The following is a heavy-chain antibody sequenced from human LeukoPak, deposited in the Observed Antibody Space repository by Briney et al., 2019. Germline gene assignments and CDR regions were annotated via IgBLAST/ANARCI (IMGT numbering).Heavy chain of an antibody. V-gene: IGHV3-30*18. CDR2: ISRDGRRT. CDR1: GFTFSSYG. CDR3: AKEKVDSSCWINFDY. D-gene: IGHD3-22*01. J-gene: IGHJ4*02. Sequence: GRSLRLSCAASGFTFSSYGMHWVRQAPGKGLEWVALISRDGRRTFYADSVEGRFTIYRDNSENILYLQMNSLRVDDTALYYCAKEKVDSSCWINFDYWGQGTLVAASS.